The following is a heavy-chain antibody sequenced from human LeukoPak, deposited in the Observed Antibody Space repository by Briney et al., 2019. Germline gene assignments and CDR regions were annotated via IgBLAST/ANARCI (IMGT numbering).Heavy chain of an antibody. Sequence: SETLSLTCTVSGGSISSYYWSWIRQPPGKGLEWIGYIYYSGSTNYNPSLKSRVTISVDTSKNQFSLKLSSVTAADTAVYYCARDRDSGYLLDYWGQGTLVTVSS. CDR2: IYYSGST. V-gene: IGHV4-59*01. CDR3: ARDRDSGYLLDY. J-gene: IGHJ4*02. CDR1: GGSISSYY. D-gene: IGHD5-12*01.